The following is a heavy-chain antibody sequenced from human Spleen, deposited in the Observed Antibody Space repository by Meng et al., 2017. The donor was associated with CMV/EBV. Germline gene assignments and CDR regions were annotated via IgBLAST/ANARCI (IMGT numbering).Heavy chain of an antibody. V-gene: IGHV4-34*01. J-gene: IGHJ4*02. CDR2: INHSGST. Sequence: QVQPQQGGAGLLKLSETLSLTCAVYGGSFSGYYWSWIRQPPGKGLEWIGEINHSGSTNYNPSLKSRVTISVDTSKNTLYLQMNSLRAEDTAVYYCARGLEEYLGWEMGYWGQGTLVTVSS. D-gene: IGHD2/OR15-2a*01. CDR3: ARGLEEYLGWEMGY. CDR1: GGSFSGYY.